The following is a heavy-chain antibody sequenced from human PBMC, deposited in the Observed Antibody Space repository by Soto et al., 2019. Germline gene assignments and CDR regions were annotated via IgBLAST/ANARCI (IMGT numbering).Heavy chain of an antibody. Sequence: QVQLVESGGGVVQPGRSLRLSCAASGFTFSSYGMHWVRQAPGKGLEWVAVISYDGSNKYYADSVKGRFTISRDNSKNTLYLQMNSLRAEDTAVYYCAKAYIVLVPAAIAYGMDVW. D-gene: IGHD2-2*01. CDR3: AKAYIVLVPAAIAYGMDV. CDR2: ISYDGSNK. J-gene: IGHJ6*01. V-gene: IGHV3-30*18. CDR1: GFTFSSYG.